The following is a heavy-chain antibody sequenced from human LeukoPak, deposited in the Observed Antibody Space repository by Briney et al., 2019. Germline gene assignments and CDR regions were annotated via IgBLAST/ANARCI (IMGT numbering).Heavy chain of an antibody. CDR3: ARPSSGYHRDAFDI. CDR1: GFTFSSYA. D-gene: IGHD3-22*01. Sequence: GESLRLSCAASGFTFSSYAMSWVRQAPGQGLEWVSSISGSGGSTSYADSVKGQFTISRDNSKNTLYLQMHSLRAEDTAVYYCARPSSGYHRDAFDIWGQGTMVTVSS. V-gene: IGHV3-23*01. J-gene: IGHJ3*02. CDR2: ISGSGGST.